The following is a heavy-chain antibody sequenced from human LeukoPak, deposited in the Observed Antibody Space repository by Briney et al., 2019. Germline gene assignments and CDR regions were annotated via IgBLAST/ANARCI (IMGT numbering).Heavy chain of an antibody. D-gene: IGHD3-16*01. CDR2: ISAISSSST. V-gene: IGHV3-48*04. Sequence: PGGSLRLSCAASGFTFSSYSMNWVRQAPGKGLEWVSYISAISSSSTYYADSVKGQFTISRDNAKNSLYLQMNSLRAEDTAVYYCARTYAYDATGDRGHWGQGTLVTVSS. CDR3: ARTYAYDATGDRGH. J-gene: IGHJ4*02. CDR1: GFTFSSYS.